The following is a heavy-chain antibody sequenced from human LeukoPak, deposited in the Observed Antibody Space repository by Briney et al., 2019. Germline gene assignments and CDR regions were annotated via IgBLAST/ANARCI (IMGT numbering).Heavy chain of an antibody. CDR1: GDSISSGAYS. CDR3: ARELWFANAPGSWLDP. V-gene: IGHV4-30-2*01. J-gene: IGHJ5*02. CDR2: IFHTGSP. D-gene: IGHD3-10*01. Sequence: SETLSLTCVVYGDSISSGAYSWSWIRQPPGKGLEWIGYIFHTGSPFYNPSLKSRVTISVDNSKNQFSLRLNSVTAADAAVYYCARELWFANAPGSWLDPWGQGTLVTVSS.